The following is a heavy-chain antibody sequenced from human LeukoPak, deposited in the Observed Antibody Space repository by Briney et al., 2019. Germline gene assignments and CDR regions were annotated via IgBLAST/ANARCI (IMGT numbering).Heavy chain of an antibody. Sequence: SETLSLTCTVSGGSISSYYWSWIRQPPGKGLEWIGYIYYSGSTNYNPSLKSRVTISLDTSKNQFSLKLSSVTAADTAVYYCAREKTTGWRLFDYWGQGTLVTVSS. CDR3: AREKTTGWRLFDY. J-gene: IGHJ4*02. CDR2: IYYSGST. V-gene: IGHV4-59*01. CDR1: GGSISSYY. D-gene: IGHD6-19*01.